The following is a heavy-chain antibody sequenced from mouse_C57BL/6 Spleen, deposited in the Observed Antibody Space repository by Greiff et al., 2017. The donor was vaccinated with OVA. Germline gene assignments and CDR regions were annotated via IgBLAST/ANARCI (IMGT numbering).Heavy chain of an antibody. J-gene: IGHJ1*03. CDR1: GYTFTSYW. CDR3: ARSGGGSGYFDV. D-gene: IGHD1-1*01. V-gene: IGHV1-69*01. CDR2: IDPSDSYT. Sequence: QVHVKQPGAELVMPGASVKLSCKASGYTFTSYWMHWVKQRPGQGLEWIGEIDPSDSYTNYNQKFKGKSTLTVDKSSSTAYMQLSSLTSEDSAVYYCARSGGGSGYFDVWGTGTTVTVSS.